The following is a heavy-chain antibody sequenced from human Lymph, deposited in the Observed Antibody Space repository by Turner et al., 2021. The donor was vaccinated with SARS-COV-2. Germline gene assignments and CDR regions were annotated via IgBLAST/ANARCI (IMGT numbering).Heavy chain of an antibody. V-gene: IGHV3-33*01. CDR1: GFTFSSYG. CDR2: RWYDGSNK. D-gene: IGHD5-18*01. J-gene: IGHJ4*02. CDR3: ARQLWLRGTFDY. Sequence: QVQLVESGGGVVQPGRSLSLSCAASGFTFSSYGMHWVRQAPGKGLEWVAARWYDGSNKYYADSVKGRFTISRDNSKNTLYLQMNSLRAEDTAVYYCARQLWLRGTFDYWGQGTLVTVSS.